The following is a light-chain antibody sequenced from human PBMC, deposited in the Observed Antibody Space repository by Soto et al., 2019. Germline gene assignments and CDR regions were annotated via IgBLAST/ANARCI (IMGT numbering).Light chain of an antibody. Sequence: DIQMTQSPSSLSASVGDRVTITCRASQTISTYLNWYQQKPGKATRLLIYDASSLLSGVPSRFSGSGSGTDFTLTIASLQPEDFSTYYCQQSDSTPYTFGQGTK. J-gene: IGKJ2*01. CDR1: QTISTY. CDR3: QQSDSTPYT. CDR2: DAS. V-gene: IGKV1-39*01.